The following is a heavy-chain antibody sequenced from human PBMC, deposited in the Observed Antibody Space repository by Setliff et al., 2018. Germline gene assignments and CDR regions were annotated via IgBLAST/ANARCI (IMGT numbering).Heavy chain of an antibody. V-gene: IGHV4-4*02. CDR1: GGSISSSNW. Sequence: SETLSLTCTVSGGSISSSNWWTWVRQPPGKGLEWIGEIYHSGSINYNPSLKSRVTMSVDKSKTQFSLKLNSMTTADTAAYYCARGGTYRYFDYWGQGALVTVPQ. CDR2: IYHSGSI. J-gene: IGHJ4*02. D-gene: IGHD3-16*02. CDR3: ARGGTYRYFDY.